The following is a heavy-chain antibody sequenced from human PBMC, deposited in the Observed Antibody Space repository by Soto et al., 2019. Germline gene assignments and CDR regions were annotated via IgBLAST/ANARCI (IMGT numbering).Heavy chain of an antibody. CDR2: ISGSGGST. V-gene: IGHV3-23*01. J-gene: IGHJ2*01. CDR1: GFTFSSYA. D-gene: IGHD2-15*01. CDR3: AKDTKRVDIVVVVAAADSYFDL. Sequence: EVQLLESGGGLVQPGGSLRLSCAASGFTFSSYAMSWVRQAPGKGLEWVSAISGSGGSTYYADSVKGRFTISRDNSKNTLYLQMNSLRAEDTAVYYCAKDTKRVDIVVVVAAADSYFDLWGRGTLVTVSS.